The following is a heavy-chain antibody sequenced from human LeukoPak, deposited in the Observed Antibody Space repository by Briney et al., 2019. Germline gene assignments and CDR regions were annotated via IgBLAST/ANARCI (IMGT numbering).Heavy chain of an antibody. V-gene: IGHV4-59*01. J-gene: IGHJ6*03. Sequence: PSETLSLTCTVSGGSISSYYWSWIRQPPGKGLEWIGYIYYSGSTNYNPSLKSRVTISVDTSKNQFSLKLSSVTAADTAVYYCARYSSSWYYPYYYYMDVWGKGTTVTISS. D-gene: IGHD6-13*01. CDR3: ARYSSSWYYPYYYYMDV. CDR1: GGSISSYY. CDR2: IYYSGST.